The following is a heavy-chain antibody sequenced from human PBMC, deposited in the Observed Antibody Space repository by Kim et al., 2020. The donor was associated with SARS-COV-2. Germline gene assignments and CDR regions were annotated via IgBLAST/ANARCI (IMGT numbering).Heavy chain of an antibody. CDR1: GYTFSSYG. CDR2: ISAYNGNT. Sequence: ASVKVSCRTSGYTFSSYGITWVRQAPGQGLEWIGWISAYNGNTNYAQKLQGRVTMTTDTSTSTAYMELRSLRSDDTAVYYCARDDCTRTTCYAYWGQGTLVTVSS. D-gene: IGHD2-2*01. V-gene: IGHV1-18*01. J-gene: IGHJ4*02. CDR3: ARDDCTRTTCYAY.